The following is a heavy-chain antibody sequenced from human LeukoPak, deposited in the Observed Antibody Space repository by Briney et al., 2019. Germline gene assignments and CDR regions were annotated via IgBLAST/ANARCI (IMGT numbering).Heavy chain of an antibody. CDR3: AKDSSGWLGGY. CDR2: ISGSGGST. J-gene: IGHJ4*02. D-gene: IGHD6-19*01. Sequence: SGGSLRLSCTASGFTFDNHAMTWVRQAPGKGLEWVSAISGSGGSTYYADSVKGRFTISRDNSKNTLYLQMNSLRAEDTAVYYCAKDSSGWLGGYWGQGTLVTVS. V-gene: IGHV3-23*01. CDR1: GFTFDNHA.